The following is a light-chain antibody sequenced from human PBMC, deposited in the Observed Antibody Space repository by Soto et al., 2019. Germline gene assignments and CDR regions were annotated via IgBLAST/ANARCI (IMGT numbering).Light chain of an antibody. V-gene: IGKV3-15*01. J-gene: IGKJ4*01. Sequence: EIVMTQSPATLSVSPGERATLSCRASQSVSSNLGWYQQKPGQAPRLLVYDASARATGIPARFSGSGSGTEFTLTISSLQSEDFAVYYCQQYNNWPPPLTFGRGTKVEIK. CDR1: QSVSSN. CDR3: QQYNNWPPPLT. CDR2: DAS.